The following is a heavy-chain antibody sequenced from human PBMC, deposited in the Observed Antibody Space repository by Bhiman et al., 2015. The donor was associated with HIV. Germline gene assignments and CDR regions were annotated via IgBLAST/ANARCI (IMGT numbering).Heavy chain of an antibody. CDR3: AKDKAAAPDNWFDP. CDR1: GFTFDDYA. D-gene: IGHD2-15*01. CDR2: ISWNSGSI. J-gene: IGHJ5*02. V-gene: IGHV3-9*01. Sequence: EVQLVESGGGLVQPGRSLRLSCAASGFTFDDYAMHWVRQAPGKGLEWVSGISWNSGSIGYADSVKGRFTISRDNAKNSLYLQMNSLRAEDTALYYCAKDKAAAPDNWFDPWGQGTLVTVSS.